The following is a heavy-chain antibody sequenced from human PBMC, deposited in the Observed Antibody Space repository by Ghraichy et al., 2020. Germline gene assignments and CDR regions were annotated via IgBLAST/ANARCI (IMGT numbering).Heavy chain of an antibody. Sequence: ASVKVACKASGYTFTGYYMHWVRQAPGQGLEWMGWINPNSGGTNYAQKFQGWVTMTRDTSISTAYMELSRLRSDDTAVYYCARAMAPNQLNRAFDIWGQGTMVTVSS. CDR1: GYTFTGYY. CDR2: INPNSGGT. D-gene: IGHD2-2*01. V-gene: IGHV1-2*04. J-gene: IGHJ3*02. CDR3: ARAMAPNQLNRAFDI.